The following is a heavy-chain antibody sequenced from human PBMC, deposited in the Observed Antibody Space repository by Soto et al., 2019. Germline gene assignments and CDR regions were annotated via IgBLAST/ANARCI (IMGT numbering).Heavy chain of an antibody. CDR2: ISNDGSNK. J-gene: IGHJ6*02. CDR1: GFTFSNYG. Sequence: PAGSLRLSCAASGFTFSNYGMRWVRQAPGKGLEWVAVISNDGSNKYYVDSVKGRFTISRDNAKNSLYLQMNSLRAEDTAVYYSARDHIVVVTYYYYGMDVWGQGTTVTVSS. D-gene: IGHD3-22*01. V-gene: IGHV3-30*03. CDR3: ARDHIVVVTYYYYGMDV.